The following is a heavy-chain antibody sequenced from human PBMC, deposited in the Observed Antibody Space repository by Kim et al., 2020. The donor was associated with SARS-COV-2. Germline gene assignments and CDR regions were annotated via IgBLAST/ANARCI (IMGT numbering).Heavy chain of an antibody. J-gene: IGHJ4*02. CDR1: GFKFERFA. CDR3: TRDLVPGGADY. V-gene: IGHV3-9*01. CDR2: LSLDSDRI. D-gene: IGHD6-6*01. Sequence: GGSLRLSCEMSGFKFERFAVHWVRQPPGKGLEWVSGLSLDSDRIGYADSVKGRFTVSRDKANDTLYLQMDSLRIEDTAFYYCTRDLVPGGADYWGQGTLVTVSS.